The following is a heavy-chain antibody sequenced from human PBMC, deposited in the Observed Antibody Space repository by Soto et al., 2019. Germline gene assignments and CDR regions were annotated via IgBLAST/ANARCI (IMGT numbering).Heavy chain of an antibody. D-gene: IGHD3-22*01. CDR1: GYSFSFYW. CDR3: ATAYVYDFENSNYYRDAFEI. V-gene: IGHV5-51*01. J-gene: IGHJ3*02. CDR2: MYPDDSDI. Sequence: GESLKISCKASGYSFSFYWIGWVRQMPGKGLEWMAIMYPDDSDIRYSPSFEAHVTISADKSTSTAFLQWSSLKASDTDMYYCATAYVYDFENSNYYRDAFEIWGQGTLVTVSS.